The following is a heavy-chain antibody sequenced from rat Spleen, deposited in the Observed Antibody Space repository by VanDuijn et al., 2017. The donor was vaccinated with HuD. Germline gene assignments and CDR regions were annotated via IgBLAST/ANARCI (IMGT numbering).Heavy chain of an antibody. CDR1: GLSLSSNS. J-gene: IGHJ3*01. CDR3: ARAGSAAISLGNWFAY. D-gene: IGHD1-2*01. V-gene: IGHV2-1*01. Sequence: QVQLKESGPGLVQPSQTLSLTCTVSGLSLSSNSVSWIRQPPGKGLEWMGGIWGDGSTDYTSALKSRLSISRDTSKSQVFLKMSSLQTEDTATYYCARAGSAAISLGNWFAYWGQGTLVTVSS. CDR2: IWGDGST.